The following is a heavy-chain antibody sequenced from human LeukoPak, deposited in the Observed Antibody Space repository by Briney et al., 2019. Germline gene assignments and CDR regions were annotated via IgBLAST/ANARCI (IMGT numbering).Heavy chain of an antibody. J-gene: IGHJ6*02. Sequence: ASVTVSCKASGFTFTGYYTHWMRQAPGQGLEWMGWMNPNSGDTLYAPKFQGRVTMTRDTSLSTAYMELHRLTSDDSAIYYCARWDSDYYYHYSLDVWGQGTAVTVSS. CDR2: MNPNSGDT. D-gene: IGHD1-26*01. CDR1: GFTFTGYY. CDR3: ARWDSDYYYHYSLDV. V-gene: IGHV1-2*02.